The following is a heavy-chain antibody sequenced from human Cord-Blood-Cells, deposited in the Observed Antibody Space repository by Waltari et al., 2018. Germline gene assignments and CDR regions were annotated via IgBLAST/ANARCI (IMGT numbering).Heavy chain of an antibody. CDR1: GRSISRGAYS. D-gene: IGHD2-8*01. CDR2: IYHSGST. CDR3: ARGQALIGDAFDI. V-gene: IGHV4-30-2*01. J-gene: IGHJ3*02. Sequence: QLQLQESGSGLGKPSQTLSLTCAVSGRSISRGAYSWSWTRQPPGKGLEWIGYIYHSGSTYYNPSLKSRVTISVDRSKNQFSLKLSSVTAADTAVYYCARGQALIGDAFDIWGQGTMVTVSS.